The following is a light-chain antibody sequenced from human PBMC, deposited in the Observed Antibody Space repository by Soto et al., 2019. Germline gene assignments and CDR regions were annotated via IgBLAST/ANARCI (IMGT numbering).Light chain of an antibody. CDR2: GAS. CDR3: QQYCSSPST. Sequence: EIVLTQSPGTLSLSPGERATLSCRASQSVSSSYLAWYQQKPGQAPRLLIYGASSRATGIPDRFSGSGSGTDFTLTISILEPEDFAVYYCQQYCSSPSTFGGGTKVEIK. CDR1: QSVSSSY. J-gene: IGKJ4*01. V-gene: IGKV3-20*01.